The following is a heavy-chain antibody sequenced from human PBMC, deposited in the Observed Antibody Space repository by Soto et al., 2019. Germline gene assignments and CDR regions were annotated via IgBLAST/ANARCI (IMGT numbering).Heavy chain of an antibody. CDR3: ARVIRVPAAIVDY. CDR1: GGSISSYY. D-gene: IGHD2-2*01. J-gene: IGHJ4*02. CDR2: IYYSGST. V-gene: IGHV4-59*01. Sequence: SQTLSLTCTVSGGSISSYYWSWIRQPPGKGLEWIGYIYYSGSTNYNPSLKSRVTISVDTSKNQFSLKLSSVTAADTAVYYCARVIRVPAAIVDYWGQGTLVTVSS.